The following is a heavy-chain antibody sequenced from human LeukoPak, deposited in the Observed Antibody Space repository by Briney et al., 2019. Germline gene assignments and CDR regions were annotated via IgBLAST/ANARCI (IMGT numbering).Heavy chain of an antibody. J-gene: IGHJ4*02. Sequence: ASVKVSCKASGYTFTGYYIHWVRQAPGQGLEWMGWINPNSGDTYNAQKFQGRVTMTRDTSISTAYMELSRLRFDDTAVYYCAKSQAMYYYGSGSYSVEYWGQGTLVTVSS. CDR1: GYTFTGYY. CDR3: AKSQAMYYYGSGSYSVEY. CDR2: INPNSGDT. D-gene: IGHD3-10*01. V-gene: IGHV1-2*02.